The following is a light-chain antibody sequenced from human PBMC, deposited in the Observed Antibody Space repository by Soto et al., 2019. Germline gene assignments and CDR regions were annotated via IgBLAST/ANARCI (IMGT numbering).Light chain of an antibody. V-gene: IGLV1-44*01. CDR1: RSNIGSNS. Sequence: QSVLTQPPSASWTPGQRVTISCSGSRSNIGSNSVSWYHQHPVTAPKDLMYTDDQRPSRVPDRFSGSKSGPSASLAISGLHSEDESDYYCAACDDGLNGWVFGGGTKLTVL. CDR3: AACDDGLNGWV. CDR2: TDD. J-gene: IGLJ3*02.